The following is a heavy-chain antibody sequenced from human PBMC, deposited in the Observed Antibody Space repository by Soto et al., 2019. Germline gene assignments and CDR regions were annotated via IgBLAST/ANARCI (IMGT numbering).Heavy chain of an antibody. CDR2: IHYSGTT. V-gene: IGHV4-59*01. J-gene: IGHJ4*02. Sequence: SETLSLTCTVSGGSMRNYFWTWIRQPPGKGLEWIGYIHYSGTTSFFPSYNPSLRSRVTISEDTSKNQFSLKLLSVTTADTAVYFCAAGEASSRTLAPYYLDFWGQGTLVTVSS. CDR1: GGSMRNYF. CDR3: AAGEASSRTLAPYYLDF. D-gene: IGHD6-13*01.